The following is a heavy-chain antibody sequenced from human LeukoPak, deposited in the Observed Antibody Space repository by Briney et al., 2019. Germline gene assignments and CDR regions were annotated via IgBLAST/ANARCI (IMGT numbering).Heavy chain of an antibody. V-gene: IGHV3-72*01. Sequence: GGSLRLSCAASGFTFSDHYMDWVRQTPGKGLEWVGRSRNKANSYTTEYAASVKGRFTISRDDSKNSLFLQMNSLKTDDTAVYYCARASRTGSYFFYWGQGTLVTVSS. CDR2: SRNKANSYTT. D-gene: IGHD2-8*02. CDR3: ARASRTGSYFFY. CDR1: GFTFSDHY. J-gene: IGHJ4*02.